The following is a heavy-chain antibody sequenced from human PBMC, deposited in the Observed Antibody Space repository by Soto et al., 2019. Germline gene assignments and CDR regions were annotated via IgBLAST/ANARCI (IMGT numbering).Heavy chain of an antibody. Sequence: SEALPVTCAVSGGFTRRGGYSWSWIRQPPGKGLEWIGYIYHSGSTYYNPSLKSRVTISVDRSKNQFSLKLSSVTAADTAVYYCARGPPFHWGQGTLVTVSS. V-gene: IGHV4-30-2*01. CDR2: IYHSGST. J-gene: IGHJ4*02. CDR1: GGFTRRGGYS. CDR3: ARGPPFH. D-gene: IGHD3-16*01.